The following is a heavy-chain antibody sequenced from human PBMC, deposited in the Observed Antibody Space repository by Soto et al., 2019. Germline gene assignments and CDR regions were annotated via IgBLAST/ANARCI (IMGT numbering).Heavy chain of an antibody. CDR1: GFSLSTRGVG. Sequence: QITLKESGPTLVKPTQTLTLACTFSGFSLSTRGVGVGWIRQSPGKALEWLALIYWDDDKRYSPSLKSRLTITKDTPKNQVVLTMTNMDPVDTATYYCAYSGVVAGEDWFDPWGQGTLVTVSS. V-gene: IGHV2-5*02. CDR2: IYWDDDK. D-gene: IGHD6-19*01. J-gene: IGHJ5*02. CDR3: AYSGVVAGEDWFDP.